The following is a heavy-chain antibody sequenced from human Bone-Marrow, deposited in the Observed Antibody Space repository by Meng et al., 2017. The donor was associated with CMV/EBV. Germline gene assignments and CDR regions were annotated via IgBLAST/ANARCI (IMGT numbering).Heavy chain of an antibody. CDR3: ASPNFLSGDAY. Sequence: SETLSLTCAGYGGSFSGYHWRWIRQPPGKGLEWIGEVYHSGGTNYDPSLKRGVTISLDMSKTHFPLKLSSVTAADTGVYYCASPNFLSGDAYWGQGMLVTVSS. CDR1: GGSFSGYH. D-gene: IGHD3-3*01. J-gene: IGHJ4*02. CDR2: VYHSGGT. V-gene: IGHV4-34*01.